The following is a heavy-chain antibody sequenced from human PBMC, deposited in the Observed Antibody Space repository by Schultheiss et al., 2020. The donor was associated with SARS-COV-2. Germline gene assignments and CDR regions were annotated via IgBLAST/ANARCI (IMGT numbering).Heavy chain of an antibody. J-gene: IGHJ4*02. CDR3: ARSAHSSSWRDYFDY. CDR2: ISSSSSYI. CDR1: GFTFSSFS. Sequence: GGSLRLSCAASGFTFSSFSMNWVRQAPGKGLEWVSSISSSSSYIYYADSVKGRFTISRDNSKNTLYLQMNSLRAEDTAVYYCARSAHSSSWRDYFDYWGQGTLVTVSS. D-gene: IGHD6-13*01. V-gene: IGHV3-21*01.